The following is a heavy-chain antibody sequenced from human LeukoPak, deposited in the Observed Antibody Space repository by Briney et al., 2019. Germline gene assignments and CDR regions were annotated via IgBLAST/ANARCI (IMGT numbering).Heavy chain of an antibody. J-gene: IGHJ4*02. D-gene: IGHD1-1*01. V-gene: IGHV3-74*01. CDR3: ASGELDSLYYFDY. CDR2: IHTDGSST. CDR1: GFTFSNYW. Sequence: PGGSLRLSCAASGFTFSNYWMHWVRQAPGKGLVWVSRIHTDGSSTTYADSVKGRFTISRDNTKNTLYLQMNSLRAEDTAVYYCASGELDSLYYFDYWGQGTLVTVSS.